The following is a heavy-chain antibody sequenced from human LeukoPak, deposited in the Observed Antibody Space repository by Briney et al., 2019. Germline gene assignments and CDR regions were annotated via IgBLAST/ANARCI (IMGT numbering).Heavy chain of an antibody. D-gene: IGHD3-22*01. V-gene: IGHV3-64*02. CDR1: GFTFSSHA. Sequence: PGGSLRLSCAASGFTFSSHAMHWVRQAPGKGLEYVSSINTNGNYIYYVESVRGRFTISRDDSKNTLHLQMGSLRPEDMAVYYCARGGTYSSSSLNSWGQGTLVTVSS. CDR2: INTNGNYI. CDR3: ARGGTYSSSSLNS. J-gene: IGHJ4*02.